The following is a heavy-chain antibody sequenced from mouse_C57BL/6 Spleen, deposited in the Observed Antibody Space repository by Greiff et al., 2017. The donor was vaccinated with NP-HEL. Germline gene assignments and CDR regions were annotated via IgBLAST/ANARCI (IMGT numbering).Heavy chain of an antibody. CDR3: ARGRSSLYFDY. CDR1: GYAFSSSW. J-gene: IGHJ2*01. Sequence: VQLQQSGPELVKPGASVKISCKASGYAFSSSWMNWVKQRPGKGLEWIGRIYPGDGDTNYNGKFKGKATLTADKSSSTAYMQLSSLTSEDSAVYFCARGRSSLYFDYWGQGTTLTVSS. V-gene: IGHV1-82*01. CDR2: IYPGDGDT. D-gene: IGHD6-5*01.